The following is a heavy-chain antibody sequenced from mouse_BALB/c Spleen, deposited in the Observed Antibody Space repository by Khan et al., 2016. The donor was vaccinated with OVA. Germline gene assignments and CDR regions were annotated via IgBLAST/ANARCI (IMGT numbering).Heavy chain of an antibody. CDR2: ISGDSNTI. V-gene: IGHV5-17*02. CDR1: GFTFNSYG. CDR3: ATSCCYGYYFDY. Sequence: EVELVESGGGLVQPGGSRKLSCAASGFTFNSYGMHWVRQAPEKGLEWVAYISGDSNTIYYADTVKGRFTISRDNPKNTLFLQMTSLMSEDTVMYCWATSCCYGYYFDYWGPGTTLTVS. J-gene: IGHJ2*01. D-gene: IGHD1-1*01.